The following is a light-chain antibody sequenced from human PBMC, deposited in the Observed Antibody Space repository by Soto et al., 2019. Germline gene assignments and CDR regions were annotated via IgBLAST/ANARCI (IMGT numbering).Light chain of an antibody. V-gene: IGLV2-23*01. CDR1: SSDVGSYNL. CDR2: EGS. CDR3: HSYVRSTLV. J-gene: IGLJ3*02. Sequence: QSALTQPASVSGSPGQSITISCTGTSSDVGSYNLVSWYQQHPGKAPKLMIYEGSKRPSGVSNRFSGSKSGNTASLTISGLQAEDEADYYCHSYVRSTLVFGGGTKLTVL.